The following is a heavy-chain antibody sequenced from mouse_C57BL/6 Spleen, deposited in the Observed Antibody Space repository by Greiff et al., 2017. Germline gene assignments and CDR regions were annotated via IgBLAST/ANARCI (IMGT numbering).Heavy chain of an antibody. V-gene: IGHV1-80*01. Sequence: VQLQQPGAELVKPGASVKISCKASGYAFSSYWMNWVKQRPGKGLEWIGQIYPGHGDTNYNGKFKGKATLTAEKSSSTACMELSSLTSEASAVYFYARGVQEYFDDWGQGTTLTVSS. CDR2: IYPGHGDT. CDR1: GYAFSSYW. CDR3: ARGVQEYFDD. D-gene: IGHD2-14*01. J-gene: IGHJ2*01.